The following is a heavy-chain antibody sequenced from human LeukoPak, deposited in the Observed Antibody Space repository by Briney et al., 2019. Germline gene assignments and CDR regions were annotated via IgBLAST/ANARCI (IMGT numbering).Heavy chain of an antibody. CDR1: GGFINSYY. CDR3: ARDRSEFDY. J-gene: IGHJ4*02. D-gene: IGHD2-15*01. V-gene: IGHV4-59*01. CDR2: IYYSGST. Sequence: PSETLSLTCTVSGGFINSYYWSWIRQPPGKGLEWIGYIYYSGSTNYNPSLKSRVTISVDMSKNQFSLKLSSVTAADTAVYYCARDRSEFDYWGQGALVTVSS.